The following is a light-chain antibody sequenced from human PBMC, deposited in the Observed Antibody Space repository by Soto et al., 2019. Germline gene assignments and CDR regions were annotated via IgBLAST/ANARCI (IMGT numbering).Light chain of an antibody. CDR3: HQYSDYPYT. J-gene: IGKJ2*01. CDR1: QTITSW. Sequence: DIPMTQSPSTLSASVGDRVTITCRASQTITSWLAWYQQKPGQAPKVLINDASNLQSGVPSRFSGSGSGTAFTLTISSLQPDDFATYYCHQYSDYPYTFGQGTKLEIK. V-gene: IGKV1-5*01. CDR2: DAS.